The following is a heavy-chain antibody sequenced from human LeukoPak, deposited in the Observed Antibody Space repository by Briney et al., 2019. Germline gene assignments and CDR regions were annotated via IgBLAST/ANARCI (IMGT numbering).Heavy chain of an antibody. CDR3: ATARYSGYVLAYNFDY. D-gene: IGHD5-12*01. CDR1: GYTLTELS. J-gene: IGHJ4*02. Sequence: GASVKVSCKVSGYTLTELSVHWVRQAPGKGLEWMGGFDPEDGEPIYAQKFQGRVTMTEDTSTDTAYMELSSLRSEDTAVYYCATARYSGYVLAYNFDYWGQGTLVTVSS. CDR2: FDPEDGEP. V-gene: IGHV1-24*01.